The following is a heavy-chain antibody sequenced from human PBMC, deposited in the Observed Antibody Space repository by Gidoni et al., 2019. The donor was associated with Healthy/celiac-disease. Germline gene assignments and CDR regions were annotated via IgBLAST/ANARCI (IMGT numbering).Heavy chain of an antibody. CDR3: ARDLGGRVRGAQEHLYYYYGMDV. Sequence: QVQLVQSGAEVKKPGSSVKVSCKASGGTFSSYAISWVRQAPGQGLEWMGGIIPIFGTANYAQKFQGRVTITADESTSTAYMELSSLRSEDTAVYYCARDLGGRVRGAQEHLYYYYGMDVWGQGTTVTVSS. CDR2: IIPIFGTA. CDR1: GGTFSSYA. J-gene: IGHJ6*02. V-gene: IGHV1-69*01. D-gene: IGHD3-10*01.